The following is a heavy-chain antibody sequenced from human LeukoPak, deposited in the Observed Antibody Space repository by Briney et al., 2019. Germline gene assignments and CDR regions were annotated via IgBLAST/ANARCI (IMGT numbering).Heavy chain of an antibody. Sequence: ASAKVSCKASGYTFTNYGINWVRQAPGQGLEWMGYISAYNGNTNYAQKFQGRVTMTTDTSTNTVYVELRSLRSDDTAVYYCARVAVAQYYFDYWGQGTLVTVSS. CDR2: ISAYNGNT. J-gene: IGHJ4*02. V-gene: IGHV1-18*01. CDR1: GYTFTNYG. CDR3: ARVAVAQYYFDY. D-gene: IGHD4-23*01.